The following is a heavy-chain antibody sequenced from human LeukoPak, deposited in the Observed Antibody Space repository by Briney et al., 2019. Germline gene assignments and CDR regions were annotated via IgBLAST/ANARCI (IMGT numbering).Heavy chain of an antibody. J-gene: IGHJ1*01. V-gene: IGHV3-74*01. CDR2: INGDGSST. CDR3: ARDERSYYDSSGYLRAEYFQH. Sequence: GGSLRLSCAASAFTRSSYWMHGVRQAPGKGLVWGSRINGDGSSTTYADSVKGRFTISRDNAKNSLYLQMNSLRAEDTAVYYCARDERSYYDSSGYLRAEYFQHWGQGTLVTVSS. CDR1: AFTRSSYW. D-gene: IGHD3-22*01.